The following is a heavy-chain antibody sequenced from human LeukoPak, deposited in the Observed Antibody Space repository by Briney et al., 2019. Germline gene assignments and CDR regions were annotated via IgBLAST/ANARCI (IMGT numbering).Heavy chain of an antibody. V-gene: IGHV3-23*01. CDR1: GFTFSSYG. CDR3: AKGSGYLMYYFDY. Sequence: GGSLRLSCTASGFTFSSYGMSWVRQAPGKGLEWVSAISGSGGSTYYADSVKGRFTISRDNSKNTLYLQMNSLRAEDTAVYYCAKGSGYLMYYFDYWGQGTLVTVSS. D-gene: IGHD3-3*01. CDR2: ISGSGGST. J-gene: IGHJ4*02.